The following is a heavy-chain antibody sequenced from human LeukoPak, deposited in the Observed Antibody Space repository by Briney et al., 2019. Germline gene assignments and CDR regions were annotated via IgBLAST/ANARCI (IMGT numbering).Heavy chain of an antibody. D-gene: IGHD3-9*01. CDR3: ARDLVNYDILTGYYSRNWYFDL. CDR2: IHYSGST. Sequence: SETLSLTCTVSGGSISSSSFYWGWFRQSPGKGLEWIGSIHYSGSTYHNPSLKSRVTVSVDTSKNQFSLRLSSVTAADTAVYYCARDLVNYDILTGYYSRNWYFDLWGRGTLVTVSS. V-gene: IGHV4-39*07. CDR1: GGSISSSSFY. J-gene: IGHJ2*01.